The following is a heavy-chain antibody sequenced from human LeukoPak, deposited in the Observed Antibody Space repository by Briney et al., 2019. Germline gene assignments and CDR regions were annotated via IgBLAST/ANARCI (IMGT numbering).Heavy chain of an antibody. D-gene: IGHD6-19*01. CDR2: IKHDGSEK. Sequence: GGSLRLSCAASGFTFSSYWMSWVRQAPGKGLEWVANIKHDGSEKYYVDSVKGRFTISRDNAKNSLILQMNSLRPEDTAVYYCARDIAVAGEDYWGQGTLVTVSS. V-gene: IGHV3-7*04. CDR3: ARDIAVAGEDY. CDR1: GFTFSSYW. J-gene: IGHJ4*02.